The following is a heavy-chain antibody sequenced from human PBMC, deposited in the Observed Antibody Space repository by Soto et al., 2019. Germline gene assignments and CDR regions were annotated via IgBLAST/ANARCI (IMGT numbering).Heavy chain of an antibody. J-gene: IGHJ4*02. CDR2: IYWDDDK. CDR3: AHRPQVRYFDWSRSGHFDY. V-gene: IGHV2-5*02. D-gene: IGHD3-9*01. CDR1: GFSLSTSGVG. Sequence: QITLKESGPPLVKPTQTLTLTCTFSGFSLSTSGVGVGWIRQPPGKALEWLALIYWDDDKRYSPSLKSRLTITKHTSKNQVVLTMTNMDPVDTATYYCAHRPQVRYFDWSRSGHFDYWGQGTLVTVSS.